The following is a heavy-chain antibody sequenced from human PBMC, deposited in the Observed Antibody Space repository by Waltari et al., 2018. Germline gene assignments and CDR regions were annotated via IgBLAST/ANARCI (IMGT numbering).Heavy chain of an antibody. CDR3: ARDSGVPYGMDV. CDR2: IWYDGSNK. CDR1: GFTFSSYG. Sequence: QVQLVESGGGVVQPGRSLRLSCAASGFTFSSYGMHWVRQAPGKGLEWVAVIWYDGSNKYYADSVKGRFTISRDKSKNTLYLQMNSLRAEDTAVYYCARDSGVPYGMDVWGQGTTVTVSS. V-gene: IGHV3-33*01. D-gene: IGHD3-10*01. J-gene: IGHJ6*02.